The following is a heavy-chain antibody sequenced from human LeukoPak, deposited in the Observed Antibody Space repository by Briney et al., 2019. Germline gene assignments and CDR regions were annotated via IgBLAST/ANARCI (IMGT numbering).Heavy chain of an antibody. Sequence: GRSLRLSCEASGFTFSTYGMHWVRQAPGKGLEWVAVIWYDGSNKNYADSVKGRFTISRDNSKNTLYLQMNSLRAEDTAVYYCATYPQEDFDYWGQGTLVTVSS. V-gene: IGHV3-33*01. CDR1: GFTFSTYG. CDR3: ATYPQEDFDY. D-gene: IGHD3-16*01. CDR2: IWYDGSNK. J-gene: IGHJ4*02.